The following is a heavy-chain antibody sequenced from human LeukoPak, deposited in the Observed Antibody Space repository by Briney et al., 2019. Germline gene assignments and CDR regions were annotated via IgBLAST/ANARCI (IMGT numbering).Heavy chain of an antibody. Sequence: RPSETLSLTCTVSGGSISRGAYYWSWIRQHPGKGLEWIGYIHYSGSTYYNPSLKSRLIISVDTSKNQFSLNLTSVTAADTAVYYCAREQGYYFDYWGQGTLVTVSS. V-gene: IGHV4-31*03. CDR1: GGSISRGAYY. CDR3: AREQGYYFDY. J-gene: IGHJ4*02. CDR2: IHYSGST.